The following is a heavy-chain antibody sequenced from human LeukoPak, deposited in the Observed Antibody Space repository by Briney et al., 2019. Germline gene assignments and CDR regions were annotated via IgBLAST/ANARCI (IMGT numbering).Heavy chain of an antibody. CDR3: ATNLIGAGEYFQQ. J-gene: IGHJ1*01. CDR2: ISSGGDIM. Sequence: GGSLRLSCAASGLRFSDYYVSWIRQAPGKGLQWVSYISSGGDIMHYADSVKDRFTSSRDNAKNSGYLEMNSLGAEDTAVYYCATNLIGAGEYFQQWGQGTLVTVSS. V-gene: IGHV3-11*01. D-gene: IGHD2/OR15-2a*01. CDR1: GLRFSDYY.